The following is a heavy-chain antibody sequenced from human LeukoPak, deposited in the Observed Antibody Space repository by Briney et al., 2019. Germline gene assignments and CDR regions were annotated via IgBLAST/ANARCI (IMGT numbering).Heavy chain of an antibody. Sequence: PSETLSLTCTVSGGSTSSYYWSWIRQPPGKGLEWIGYIYYSGSTNYNPSLKSRVTISVDTSKNQFSLKLSSVTAADTAVYYCASRYYDFWSGYNDAFDIWGQGTMVTVSS. CDR1: GGSTSSYY. D-gene: IGHD3-3*01. J-gene: IGHJ3*02. V-gene: IGHV4-59*01. CDR2: IYYSGST. CDR3: ASRYYDFWSGYNDAFDI.